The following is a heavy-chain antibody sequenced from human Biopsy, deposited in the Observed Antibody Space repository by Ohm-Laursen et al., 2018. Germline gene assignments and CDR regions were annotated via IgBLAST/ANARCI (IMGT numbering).Heavy chain of an antibody. J-gene: IGHJ4*01. CDR2: IRLPEIRI. CDR3: ARDGEARYCKHGVCPSDF. CDR1: GFTFRGFS. Sequence: SLRLSCPASGFTFRGFSMYWLGPAHGRGRGWVYSIRLPEIRIYNTDSVKGRFTVPRDNGKNSVYLQMNSLRVEDTAVYYCARDGEARYCKHGVCPSDFWGQGTLVTVSS. D-gene: IGHD2-8*01. V-gene: IGHV3-21*01.